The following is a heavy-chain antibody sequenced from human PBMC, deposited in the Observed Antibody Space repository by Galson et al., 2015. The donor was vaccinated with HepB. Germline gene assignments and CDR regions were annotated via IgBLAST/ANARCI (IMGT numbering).Heavy chain of an antibody. V-gene: IGHV3-21*06. CDR3: ARTNYYDSRGYFPVGYFDY. Sequence: SLRLSCAASGFIFNNYTFNWVRQAPGKGLEWVPSITSRSNYIYYADSVKGRFTISRDNAKNSLYLQMSSLRAEDTAVYYCARTNYYDSRGYFPVGYFDYWGQGTLVTVSS. D-gene: IGHD3-22*01. J-gene: IGHJ4*02. CDR1: GFIFNNYT. CDR2: ITSRSNYI.